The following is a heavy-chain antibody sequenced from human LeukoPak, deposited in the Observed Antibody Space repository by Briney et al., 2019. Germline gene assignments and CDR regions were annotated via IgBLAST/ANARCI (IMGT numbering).Heavy chain of an antibody. CDR3: AIGYCSGGSCFPDY. Sequence: PSETLSLTCTVSGGSISSSSYYWSWIRQPPGTGLEWIGEINHSGSTNYNPSLKSRVTISVDTSKNQFSLKLSSVTAADTAVYYCAIGYCSGGSCFPDYWGQGTLVTVSS. V-gene: IGHV4-39*07. CDR2: INHSGST. J-gene: IGHJ4*02. CDR1: GGSISSSSYY. D-gene: IGHD2-15*01.